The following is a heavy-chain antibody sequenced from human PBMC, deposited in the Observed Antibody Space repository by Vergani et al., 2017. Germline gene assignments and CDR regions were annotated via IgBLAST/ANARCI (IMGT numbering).Heavy chain of an antibody. V-gene: IGHV1-69*04. CDR3: ARDDGGYYDCWSGYYRSDYYYGMDV. D-gene: IGHD3-3*01. CDR1: GGTFSSYA. CDR2: IIPILGIA. Sequence: QVQLVQSGAEVKKPGASVKVSCKASGGTFSSYAISWVRQAPGQGLEWMGRIIPILGIANYAQKFQGRVTITADKSTSTAYMELSSLRAEDTAVYYCARDDGGYYDCWSGYYRSDYYYGMDVWGQGTTVTVSS. J-gene: IGHJ6*02.